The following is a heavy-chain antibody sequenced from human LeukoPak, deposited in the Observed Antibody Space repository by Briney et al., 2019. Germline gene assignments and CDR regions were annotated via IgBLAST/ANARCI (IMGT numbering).Heavy chain of an antibody. CDR2: IYPADSDT. Sequence: NHGESLKISCKGSGYSFANYWIAWVRQMPGKGLEWMGIIYPADSDTKYSPSFQGQVTISANKSISTAHLQWSSLKASDTAMYYCARRFYGGNSVLYSFDYWGQGTLVTVSS. V-gene: IGHV5-51*01. D-gene: IGHD4-23*01. J-gene: IGHJ4*02. CDR3: ARRFYGGNSVLYSFDY. CDR1: GYSFANYW.